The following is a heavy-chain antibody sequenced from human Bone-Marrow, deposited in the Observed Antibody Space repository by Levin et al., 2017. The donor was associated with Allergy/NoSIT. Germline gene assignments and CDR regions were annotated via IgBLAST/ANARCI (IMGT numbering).Heavy chain of an antibody. CDR1: GFSFNNYS. J-gene: IGHJ3*02. CDR2: ISSRSSHI. D-gene: IGHD5-18*01. CDR3: ARAKQGYIYDPFDM. Sequence: GGSLRLSCAASGFSFNNYSMNWVRQAPGKGLEWVSSISSRSSHIYYVDSVEGRFTISRDNAKSSLFLQMNSLRAEDTAVHYCARAKQGYIYDPFDMWGQGTLVTVSS. V-gene: IGHV3-21*01.